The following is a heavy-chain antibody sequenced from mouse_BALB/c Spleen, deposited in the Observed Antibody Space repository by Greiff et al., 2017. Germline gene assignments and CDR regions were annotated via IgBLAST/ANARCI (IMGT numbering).Heavy chain of an antibody. D-gene: IGHD2-4*01. Sequence: EVKLMESGGGLVQPGGSLRLSCATSGFTFTDYYMSWVRQPPGKALEWLGFIRNKANGYTTEYSASVRGRFTISRDNFQSILYLQMDTLRAEDSATYDCARDIGMISYAMDYWGQGTSVTVSS. CDR2: IRNKANGYTT. CDR1: GFTFTDYY. J-gene: IGHJ4*01. V-gene: IGHV7-3*02. CDR3: ARDIGMISYAMDY.